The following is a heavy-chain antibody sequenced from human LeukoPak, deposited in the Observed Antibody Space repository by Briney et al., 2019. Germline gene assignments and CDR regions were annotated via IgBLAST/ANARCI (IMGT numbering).Heavy chain of an antibody. Sequence: ASVKVSCKASGYTFTSYGISWVRQAPGQGLEWMGWISAYNGNTNYAQKLQGRVTMTRDTSISTAYMEPSRLRSDDTAVYYCAREGSSSWDNWFDPWGQGTLVTVSS. V-gene: IGHV1-18*01. CDR2: ISAYNGNT. D-gene: IGHD6-13*01. CDR1: GYTFTSYG. CDR3: AREGSSSWDNWFDP. J-gene: IGHJ5*02.